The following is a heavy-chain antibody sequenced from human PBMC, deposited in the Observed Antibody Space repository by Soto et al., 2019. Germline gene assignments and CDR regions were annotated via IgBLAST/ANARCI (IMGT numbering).Heavy chain of an antibody. D-gene: IGHD3-3*01. V-gene: IGHV3-21*01. CDR3: ARRFLEVSGVMNMAV. CDR2: IGSRSSYI. CDR1: GFMFSDYS. J-gene: IGHJ6*02. Sequence: GSLRLSRVASGFMFSDYSMNWVRKAPGKGLEWVSSIGSRSSYIFYADSVKDRFTISRDNAKNSLFLQMRSLRAEDTGVYYCARRFLEVSGVMNMAVWGQGTTVTLS.